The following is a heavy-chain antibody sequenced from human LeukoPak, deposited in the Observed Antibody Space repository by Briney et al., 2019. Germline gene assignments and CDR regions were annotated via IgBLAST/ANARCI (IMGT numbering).Heavy chain of an antibody. CDR2: IYYSGST. J-gene: IGHJ4*02. CDR3: ARGSGSYYRLFDY. D-gene: IGHD1-26*01. V-gene: IGHV4-61*01. CDR1: GGSVSSGSYY. Sequence: SETLSLTCTVSGGSVSSGSYYWSWLRQPPGKGLEWTGYIYYSGSTNYNPPLKSRVTISVDTSKNQFSLKLSSVTAADTAVYYCARGSGSYYRLFDYWGQGTLVTVSS.